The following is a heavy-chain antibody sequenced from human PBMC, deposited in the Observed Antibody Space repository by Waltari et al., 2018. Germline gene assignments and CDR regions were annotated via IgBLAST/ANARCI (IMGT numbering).Heavy chain of an antibody. V-gene: IGHV1-69*01. CDR1: GDTFTQYA. CDR2: IIPFYRTS. J-gene: IGHJ4*02. CDR3: ATGAAGFSYGPTKY. Sequence: QVHLVQSGAEVKKPGSSVKVSCKASGDTFTQYAISWVRQAPGLGLEWVAGIIPFYRTSNHAEKFQGRVTLSADETTKTVYLELSSLRSEDTAVYFCATGAAGFSYGPTKYWGPGTLVTVSS. D-gene: IGHD3-10*01.